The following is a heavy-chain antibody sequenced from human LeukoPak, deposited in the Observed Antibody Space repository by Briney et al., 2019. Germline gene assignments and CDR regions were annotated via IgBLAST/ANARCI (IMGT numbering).Heavy chain of an antibody. D-gene: IGHD6-19*01. CDR2: IRPDGSDK. CDR3: GKHDSSSDY. J-gene: IGHJ4*02. CDR1: VFIFSTSG. Sequence: GGSLRLSCAASVFIFSTSGMRWVCQAPGKGLEWVAFIRPDGSDKSYVGSVKGRFTISRDNSKNTLYLQMNSLRPEDTAVFYCGKHDSSSDYWGQGTLVTVSS. V-gene: IGHV3-30*02.